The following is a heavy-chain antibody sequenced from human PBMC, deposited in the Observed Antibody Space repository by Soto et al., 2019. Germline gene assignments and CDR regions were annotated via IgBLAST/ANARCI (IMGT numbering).Heavy chain of an antibody. D-gene: IGHD6-13*01. CDR1: GYTFSNYG. J-gene: IGHJ6*02. CDR3: ARDRLAAAGTYMGRYYYGMDV. V-gene: IGHV1-18*01. Sequence: GASVKVSCKTSGYTFSNYGITWVRQAPGQPLEWLGWISLYSDGTNYAQKFQGRVSMTTDTSTTTAYMELRSLRSDDTAVYYCARDRLAAAGTYMGRYYYGMDVWGQGTTVTVSS. CDR2: ISLYSDGT.